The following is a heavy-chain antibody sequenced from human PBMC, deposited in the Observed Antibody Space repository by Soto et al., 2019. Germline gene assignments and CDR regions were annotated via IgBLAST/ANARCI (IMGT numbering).Heavy chain of an antibody. V-gene: IGHV1-58*02. CDR3: AASTAWDYMDV. CDR2: IVVGSGNT. CDR1: GFTLTSSA. J-gene: IGHJ6*03. Sequence: SVKVSCKASGFTLTSSAMQWVRQARGQRLEWIGWIVVGSGNTNYAQKFQERVTITRDMSTSTAYMELSSLRSEDTAVYYCAASTAWDYMDVWGKGTTVTVSS. D-gene: IGHD7-27*01.